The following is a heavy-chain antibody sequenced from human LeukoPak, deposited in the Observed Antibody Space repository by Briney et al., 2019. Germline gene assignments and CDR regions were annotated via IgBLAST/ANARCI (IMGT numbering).Heavy chain of an antibody. CDR2: INAGNGNT. J-gene: IGHJ4*02. V-gene: IGHV1-3*01. CDR3: ARVQSAYCSSSSCYGGYFDY. CDR1: GYTFTSYA. Sequence: ASVKVSCKASGYTFTSYAMHWERQAPGQRPEWMGWINAGNGNTKYSQKFQGRVTITRDTSASTAYMELSSLRPEDTAVYYCARVQSAYCSSSSCYGGYFDYWGQGTLVTVSS. D-gene: IGHD2-2*01.